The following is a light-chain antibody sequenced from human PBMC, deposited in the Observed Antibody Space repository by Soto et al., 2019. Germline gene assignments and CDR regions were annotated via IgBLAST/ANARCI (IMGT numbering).Light chain of an antibody. CDR3: QQHSHWPPWT. Sequence: EVVLTQSPATLSLSPGERATLSCRASQNVRTFLDWYQQKPGQAPRLLIYGASNRATCIPARFSGSGSGTDFTLTFSSLEPEDYAVYYCQQHSHWPPWTFGQWTRVEIQ. J-gene: IGKJ1*01. CDR2: GAS. CDR1: QNVRTF. V-gene: IGKV3-11*01.